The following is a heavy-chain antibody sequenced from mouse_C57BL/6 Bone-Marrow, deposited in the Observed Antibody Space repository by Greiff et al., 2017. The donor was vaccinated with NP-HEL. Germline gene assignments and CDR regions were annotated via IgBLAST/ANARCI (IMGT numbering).Heavy chain of an antibody. CDR1: GYTFTSYW. V-gene: IGHV1-61*01. J-gene: IGHJ3*01. CDR3: ARSVTAQATSWFAY. CDR2: IYPSDSET. Sequence: QVHVKQPGAELVRPGSSVKLSCKASGYTFTSYWMDWVKQRPGQGLEWIGNIYPSDSETHYNQKFKDKATLTVDKSSSTAYRQLSSLTAEDSAVYYCARSVTAQATSWFAYWGQGTLVTVSA. D-gene: IGHD3-2*02.